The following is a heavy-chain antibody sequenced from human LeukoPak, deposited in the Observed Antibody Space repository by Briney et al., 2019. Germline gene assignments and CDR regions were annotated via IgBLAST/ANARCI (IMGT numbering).Heavy chain of an antibody. D-gene: IGHD2/OR15-2a*01. Sequence: GGSLRLSCAASGFTVSSNYMSWVRQAPGKGLEWVSVIYSGGSTYYADSVKGRFTISRDNSKNTVYLQMNSLRGEDTAVYYCARGIPNSSGKDYWGQGTLVTVSS. V-gene: IGHV3-66*01. J-gene: IGHJ4*02. CDR3: ARGIPNSSGKDY. CDR2: IYSGGST. CDR1: GFTVSSNY.